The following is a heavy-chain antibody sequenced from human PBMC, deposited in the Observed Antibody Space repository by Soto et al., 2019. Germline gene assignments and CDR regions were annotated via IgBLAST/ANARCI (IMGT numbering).Heavy chain of an antibody. Sequence: SLRLSCAASGFTVSSNYMHWVRQAPGKGLEWVSGISWNSGSIGYADSVKGRFTISRDNAKNSLYLQMNSLRAEDTALYYCAKDGGYSSGRYGAWGQGTLVTVS. J-gene: IGHJ5*02. CDR1: GFTVSSNY. D-gene: IGHD6-19*01. V-gene: IGHV3-9*01. CDR2: ISWNSGSI. CDR3: AKDGGYSSGRYGA.